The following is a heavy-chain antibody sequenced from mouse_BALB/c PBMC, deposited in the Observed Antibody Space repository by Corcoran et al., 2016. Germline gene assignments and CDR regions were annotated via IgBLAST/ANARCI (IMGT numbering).Heavy chain of an antibody. Sequence: EVQLQQSGAELVKPGASVKLSCTASGFNIRDTYMHWVKQRPEQGLELIGRIDPANGNNKYDPKFQGKATITADTSSNTAYLQLSSLTSEDTAVYYCANWDWYFDVCGAGTTVTVSS. CDR1: GFNIRDTY. CDR3: ANWDWYFDV. CDR2: IDPANGNN. J-gene: IGHJ1*01. D-gene: IGHD4-1*01. V-gene: IGHV14-3*02.